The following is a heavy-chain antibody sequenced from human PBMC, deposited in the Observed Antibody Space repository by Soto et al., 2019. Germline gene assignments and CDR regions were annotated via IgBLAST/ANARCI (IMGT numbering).Heavy chain of an antibody. CDR1: GGSISSTNW. CDR3: ATLPPRIVVVVLPIPS. D-gene: IGHD2-15*01. J-gene: IGHJ4*02. Sequence: QVHLQQSGPRLARPSGTLSLTCVVSGGSISSTNWWTWVRQTPGTGLEWIGEVYHTGSTKYNPSLKQRVTISLDTYNNQFSLNLKSVSAADTAVYYCATLPPRIVVVVLPIPSWGQGTLVTVST. CDR2: VYHTGST. V-gene: IGHV4-4*02.